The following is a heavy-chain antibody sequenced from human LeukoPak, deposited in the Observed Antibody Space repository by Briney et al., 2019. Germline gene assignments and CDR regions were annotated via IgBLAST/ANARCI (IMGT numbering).Heavy chain of an antibody. CDR1: GVTFSSYS. Sequence: PGGSLRLSCAASGVTFSSYSMNWVRQAPGKGLEWVSSISSSSSYIYYADSVKGRFTISRDNAKNSLYLQMNSLRAEDTAVYYCARERIVVVPAATIANYYMDVWGKGTTVTVSS. CDR3: ARERIVVVPAATIANYYMDV. CDR2: ISSSSSYI. D-gene: IGHD2-2*01. J-gene: IGHJ6*03. V-gene: IGHV3-21*01.